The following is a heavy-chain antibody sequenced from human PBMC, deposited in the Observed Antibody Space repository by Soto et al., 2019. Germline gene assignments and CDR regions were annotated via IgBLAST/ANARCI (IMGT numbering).Heavy chain of an antibody. CDR3: ARGLYCGGGCYSHFDY. D-gene: IGHD2-21*02. CDR1: GGAFSNYP. CDR2: IIPIFGTT. J-gene: IGHJ4*02. Sequence: VQLVQSGAEVKKPGSSVKVSCKASGGAFSNYPFIWVRQAPGQGLDWMGGIIPIFGTTDYGQRFQGRVKITADESTNTAYMELRSLRSDDTAVYYCARGLYCGGGCYSHFDYWGQGTLVTVSS. V-gene: IGHV1-69*01.